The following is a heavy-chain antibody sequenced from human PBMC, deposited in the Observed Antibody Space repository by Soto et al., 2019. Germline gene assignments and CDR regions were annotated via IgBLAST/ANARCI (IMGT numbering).Heavy chain of an antibody. V-gene: IGHV4-39*01. CDR2: IYYGGST. Sequence: QLQLQESGPGLAKPSETLSLTCTVSNGSISTSGYSWGWIRQPPGKRLEWIGTIYYGGSTIYNPSLKSRVSISMDTSKNQFSLKLSSVTAADTAVYYCATSSVPFAFWGQGALVTVSS. CDR3: ATSSVPFAF. CDR1: NGSISTSGYS. J-gene: IGHJ4*02. D-gene: IGHD3-16*01.